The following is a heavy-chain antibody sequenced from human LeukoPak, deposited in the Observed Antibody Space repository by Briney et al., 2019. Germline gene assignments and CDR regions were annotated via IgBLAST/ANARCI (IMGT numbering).Heavy chain of an antibody. CDR1: GFTFSSYA. J-gene: IGHJ4*02. CDR3: AKSDYDSYHFDY. Sequence: PGGSLRLSCAASGFTFSSYAMGWVRQAPGKGLEWVSSVSASGGGTFDADSVKGRFTVSRDTSKNTLYLQMNRLRAEDTAIYYCAKSDYDSYHFDYWGQGTLVTVSS. D-gene: IGHD5-12*01. CDR2: VSASGGGT. V-gene: IGHV3-23*01.